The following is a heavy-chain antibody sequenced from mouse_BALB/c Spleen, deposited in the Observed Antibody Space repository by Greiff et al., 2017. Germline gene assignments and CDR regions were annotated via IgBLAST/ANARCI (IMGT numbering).Heavy chain of an antibody. D-gene: IGHD3-1*01. Sequence: QVQLKQSGAELAKPGASVKMSCKASGYTFTSYWMHWVKQRPGQGLEWIGYINPSTGYTEYNQKFKDKATLTADKSSSTAYMQLSSLTSEDSAVYYCAREGYVVWGQGTTLTVSS. CDR1: GYTFTSYW. V-gene: IGHV1-7*01. J-gene: IGHJ2*01. CDR2: INPSTGYT. CDR3: AREGYVV.